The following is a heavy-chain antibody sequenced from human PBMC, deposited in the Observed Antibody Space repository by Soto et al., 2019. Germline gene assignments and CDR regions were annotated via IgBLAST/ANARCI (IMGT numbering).Heavy chain of an antibody. D-gene: IGHD6-13*01. V-gene: IGHV1-69*02. CDR3: TLGSWSAETFDI. J-gene: IGHJ3*02. CDR1: GGTSTTYT. Sequence: QVQLVQSGAEVKKPGSPVTASCPASGGTSTTYTIIWVRQAPGQGLEWMGRILPMLDITNSAQRFQGRVTITADKSTSTAYLELSSLRSEDTAVYYCTLGSWSAETFDIWGRGTMVTVSS. CDR2: ILPMLDIT.